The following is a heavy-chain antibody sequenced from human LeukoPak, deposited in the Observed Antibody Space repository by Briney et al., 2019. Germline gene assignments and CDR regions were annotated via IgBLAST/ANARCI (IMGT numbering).Heavy chain of an antibody. D-gene: IGHD3-16*01. V-gene: IGHV1-46*01. CDR1: GYTFTSYY. CDR3: ARRGAMDEIDY. CDR2: INPSGGST. J-gene: IGHJ4*02. Sequence: ASVKVSCKASGYTFTSYYMHWVRQAPGQGLEWMGIINPSGGSTSYAQKFQGRVTMTRDTSTSTVYMELSSLRSEDTAVCYCARRGAMDEIDYWGQGTLVTVSS.